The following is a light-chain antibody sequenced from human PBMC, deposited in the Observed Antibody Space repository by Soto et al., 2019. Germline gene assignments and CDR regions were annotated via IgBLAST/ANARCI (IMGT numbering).Light chain of an antibody. CDR3: QQYGSSPQT. J-gene: IGKJ1*01. CDR2: GAS. Sequence: EIVLTQSPATLSLSQGERATLSCRASQSVSSTYLAWYQHKPGQAPTLLIYGASSRATGIPDRFSGSGSGTDFTLTISRLEPEDFAVYYCQQYGSSPQTFGQGSMV. CDR1: QSVSSTY. V-gene: IGKV3-20*01.